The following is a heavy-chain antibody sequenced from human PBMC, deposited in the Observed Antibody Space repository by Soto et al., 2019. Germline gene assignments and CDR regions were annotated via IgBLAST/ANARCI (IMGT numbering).Heavy chain of an antibody. J-gene: IGHJ3*02. Sequence: PSETLSLTCTVSGGSVSSGSYYWSWIRQPPGKGLEWIGYIYYSGSTNYNPSLKSRVTISVDTSKNQFSLKLSSVTAADTAVYYCARWRADDAFDIWGQGTMVTVSS. D-gene: IGHD3-3*01. V-gene: IGHV4-61*01. CDR2: IYYSGST. CDR3: ARWRADDAFDI. CDR1: GGSVSSGSYY.